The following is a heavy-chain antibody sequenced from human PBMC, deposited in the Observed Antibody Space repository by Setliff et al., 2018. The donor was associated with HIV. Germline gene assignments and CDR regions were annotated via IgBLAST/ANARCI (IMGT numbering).Heavy chain of an antibody. J-gene: IGHJ3*02. V-gene: IGHV3-23*01. Sequence: GFLRLSCVASGFTFSSYWMTWVRQAPGKGLEWVSGISGSGDDTYYADSVKGRFTISRDNSKNTLYLQMNSRRVEDTALYYCAKVLDIATTGRRLGVLDIWGQGTMVTVSS. CDR3: AKVLDIATTGRRLGVLDI. CDR2: ISGSGDDT. CDR1: GFTFSSYW. D-gene: IGHD6-13*01.